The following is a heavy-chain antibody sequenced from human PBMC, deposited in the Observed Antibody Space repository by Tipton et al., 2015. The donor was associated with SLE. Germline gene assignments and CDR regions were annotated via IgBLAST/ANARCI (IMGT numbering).Heavy chain of an antibody. D-gene: IGHD1-7*01. Sequence: TLSLTCTIYDGSFSGYHWSWIRQPPGKGLEWIGEINYSGSTNYNPSLKRRVTISVDKSKNQFSLKLSSVPAADTAVYYCARSGPYWNYGHYFDYWGQGTLVTVSS. J-gene: IGHJ4*02. V-gene: IGHV4-34*01. CDR1: DGSFSGYH. CDR2: INYSGST. CDR3: ARSGPYWNYGHYFDY.